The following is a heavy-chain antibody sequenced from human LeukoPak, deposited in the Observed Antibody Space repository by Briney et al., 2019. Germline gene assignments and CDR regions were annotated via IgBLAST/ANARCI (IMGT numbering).Heavy chain of an antibody. CDR3: ARGGFGSSREYYYHYYMDV. J-gene: IGHJ6*03. Sequence: SETLSLTCTVSGGSISRYYWSWILHPAGQGQEGIGRIYTRGSNNYNHSLQSRVTMSVETSKNQFSLKLSSVTAADKAVYYCARGGFGSSREYYYHYYMDVWGKGTTVTVSS. D-gene: IGHD6-13*01. V-gene: IGHV4-4*07. CDR1: GGSISRYY. CDR2: IYTRGSN.